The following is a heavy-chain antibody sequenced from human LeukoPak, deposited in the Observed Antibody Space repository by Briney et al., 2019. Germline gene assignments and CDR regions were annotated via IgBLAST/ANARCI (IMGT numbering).Heavy chain of an antibody. CDR3: ARAHGEWELARFDP. V-gene: IGHV4-59*13. Sequence: PSETLSLTCTVSGGSISSYYWSWIRQPPGKGLEWIGYIYYSGSTNYNPSLKSRVTISVDTSKNQFSLKLSSVTAADTAVYYCARAHGEWELARFDPWGQGTLVTVSS. CDR2: IYYSGST. D-gene: IGHD1-26*01. CDR1: GGSISSYY. J-gene: IGHJ5*02.